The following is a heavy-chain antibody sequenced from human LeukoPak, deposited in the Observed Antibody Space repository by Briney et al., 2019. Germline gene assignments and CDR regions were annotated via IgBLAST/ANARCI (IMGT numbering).Heavy chain of an antibody. D-gene: IGHD1-26*01. Sequence: GGSLRLSCAASGFTFSSYWMSWVRQAPGKGLEWVSAISGSGGSTYYADSVKGRFTISRDNSKNTLYLQMNSLRAEDTAVYYCAKDLVGATTNIFDYWGQGTLVTVSS. V-gene: IGHV3-23*01. CDR3: AKDLVGATTNIFDY. J-gene: IGHJ4*02. CDR1: GFTFSSYW. CDR2: ISGSGGST.